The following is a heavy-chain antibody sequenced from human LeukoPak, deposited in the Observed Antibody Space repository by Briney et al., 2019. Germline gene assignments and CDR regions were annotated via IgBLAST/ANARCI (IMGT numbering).Heavy chain of an antibody. Sequence: GGSLRLSCVASAFTFSTYGMSWVRQAPGKGLEWVSGISVSGGSTYYADSVKGRFTISRDNSKNTLYLQMNSLRAEDTAVYYCAKPPRGGGDCYPPTGWGQGTLVTVSS. CDR3: AKPPRGGGDCYPPTG. V-gene: IGHV3-23*01. D-gene: IGHD2-21*02. CDR1: AFTFSTYG. CDR2: ISVSGGST. J-gene: IGHJ4*02.